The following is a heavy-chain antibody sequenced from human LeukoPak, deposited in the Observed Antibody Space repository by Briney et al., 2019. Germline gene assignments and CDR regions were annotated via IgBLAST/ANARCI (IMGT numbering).Heavy chain of an antibody. V-gene: IGHV3-48*01. D-gene: IGHD3-3*01. J-gene: IGHJ3*02. Sequence: GGSLRLSCAASGFTFSSYSMNWVRQAPGKGLEWVSYISSSSSTIYYADSVKGRFTISRDNAKNSLYLQMNSLRAEDTAVYYCARGAEYYDFWSGYYAFDIWGQGTMVTVSS. CDR3: ARGAEYYDFWSGYYAFDI. CDR2: ISSSSSTI. CDR1: GFTFSSYS.